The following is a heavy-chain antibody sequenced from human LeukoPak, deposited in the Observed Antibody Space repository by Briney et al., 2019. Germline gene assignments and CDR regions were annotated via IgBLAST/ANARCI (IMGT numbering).Heavy chain of an antibody. Sequence: PGGSLRLSCAAFGFTFSNYWMTWVRQAPGKGLEWMANINQDGSEIKYVDSVKGRFTISRDSAKTSLYLQMNSLRTEDTAVYYCVRDSTGWKPLDYWGQGILVTVSS. J-gene: IGHJ4*02. D-gene: IGHD2-8*02. CDR2: INQDGSEI. V-gene: IGHV3-7*01. CDR3: VRDSTGWKPLDY. CDR1: GFTFSNYW.